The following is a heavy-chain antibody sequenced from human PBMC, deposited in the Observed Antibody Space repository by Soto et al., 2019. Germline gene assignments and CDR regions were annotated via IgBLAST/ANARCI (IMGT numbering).Heavy chain of an antibody. V-gene: IGHV3-30*03. CDR1: GFTFSSYG. CDR2: ISYDGSNK. D-gene: IGHD3-3*01. J-gene: IGHJ6*02. Sequence: GGSLRLSCAASGFTFSSYGMHWVRQAPGKGLEWVAVISYDGSNKYYADSVKGRFTISRDNSKNTLYLQMNSLRAEDTAVYYCARSLRFLEWLSHYGMDVWGQGTTVTVSS. CDR3: ARSLRFLEWLSHYGMDV.